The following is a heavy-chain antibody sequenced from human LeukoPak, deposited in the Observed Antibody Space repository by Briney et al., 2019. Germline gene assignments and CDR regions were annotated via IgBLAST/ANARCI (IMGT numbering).Heavy chain of an antibody. V-gene: IGHV1-2*02. CDR2: INPNSGGT. D-gene: IGHD5-24*01. J-gene: IGHJ6*03. CDR1: GYTFTGYY. Sequence: ASVKVSCKASGYTFTGYYMHWVRQAPGQGLEWMGWINPNSGGTNYAQKFQGRVTMTRDTSISTAYMELSRLRSDDTAVYYCARTDGDYYYMDVWGKGTTVTVSS. CDR3: ARTDGDYYYMDV.